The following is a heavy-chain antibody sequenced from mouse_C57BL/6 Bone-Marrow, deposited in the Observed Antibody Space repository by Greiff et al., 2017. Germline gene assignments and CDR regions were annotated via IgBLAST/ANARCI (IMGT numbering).Heavy chain of an antibody. Sequence: EVQRVESGGGLVQPGGSLSLSCAASGFTFTDYYMSWVRQPPGKALEWLGFIRNKANGYTTEYSASVKGRFTISRDNSQSILYLQMHALRAEDSATYYCARSLYYYGLDYWGQGTTLTVSS. J-gene: IGHJ2*01. D-gene: IGHD1-1*01. CDR3: ARSLYYYGLDY. CDR2: IRNKANGYTT. V-gene: IGHV7-3*01. CDR1: GFTFTDYY.